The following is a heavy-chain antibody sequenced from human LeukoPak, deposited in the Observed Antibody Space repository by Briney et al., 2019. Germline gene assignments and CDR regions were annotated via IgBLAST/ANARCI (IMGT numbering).Heavy chain of an antibody. CDR1: GGSISSYY. D-gene: IGHD2-15*01. V-gene: IGHV4-59*01. CDR2: IYYSGST. Sequence: SETLSLTCTVSGGSISSYYWSWIRQPPGKGLEWIGYIYYSGSTNYNPSLKSRVSISVDTSKNQFSLKLRSVTAADTAVYFCARAATVAAYRELDCWGQGTLVTVSS. CDR3: ARAATVAAYRELDC. J-gene: IGHJ4*02.